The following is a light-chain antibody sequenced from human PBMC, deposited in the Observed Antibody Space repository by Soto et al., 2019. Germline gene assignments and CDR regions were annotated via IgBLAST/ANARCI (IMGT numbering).Light chain of an antibody. CDR1: QSLANSF. CDR3: QQYVHWPPGA. J-gene: IGKJ1*01. CDR2: DTS. V-gene: IGKV3-20*01. Sequence: EFVLTQSPGTLSLSPGERATLSCRASQSLANSFIAWYQQKPGQAPRLLIYDTSSRASGIPDRFSGSGSGTDFTLTISRLESEDSAVYYCQQYVHWPPGAFGQGTKVDIK.